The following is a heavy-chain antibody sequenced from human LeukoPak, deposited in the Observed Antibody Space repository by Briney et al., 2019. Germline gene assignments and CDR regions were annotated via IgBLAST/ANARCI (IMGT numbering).Heavy chain of an antibody. D-gene: IGHD6-13*01. J-gene: IGHJ6*03. Sequence: GGSLRLSCAVSGFAFGSEAMSWVRQSPARGLEWVASISPGGGTTYYADYVKGRFTISRDNSNNTLYVQMNSLRAEDTAVYYCATDPSGYSSSWYYMDVWGKGTTVTVSS. CDR2: ISPGGGTT. CDR1: GFAFGSEA. V-gene: IGHV3-23*01. CDR3: ATDPSGYSSSWYYMDV.